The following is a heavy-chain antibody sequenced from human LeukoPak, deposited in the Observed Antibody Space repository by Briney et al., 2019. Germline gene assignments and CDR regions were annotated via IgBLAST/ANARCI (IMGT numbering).Heavy chain of an antibody. CDR2: IGYDGTKT. D-gene: IGHD1-7*01. CDR3: AKDRGSWNYGGFDY. J-gene: IGHJ4*02. Sequence: GGSLRLSCTSSGFTLRTYGMHWVRQAPGKGLEWVTFIGYDGTKTDYIDSVKGRFTISRDNSKDTLYLQMNSLRIEDTAIYYCAKDRGSWNYGGFDYWGQGILVTVSS. V-gene: IGHV3-30*02. CDR1: GFTLRTYG.